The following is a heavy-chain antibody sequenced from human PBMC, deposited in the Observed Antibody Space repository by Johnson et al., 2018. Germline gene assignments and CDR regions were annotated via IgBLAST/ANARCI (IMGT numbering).Heavy chain of an antibody. CDR3: ARDTENSYYYYGLDV. CDR2: IDISGTT. Sequence: QVQLQESGPGLVKPSETLSLTCTVPDGSIGGYYWSWVRQTAEKGLEWIGRIDISGTTNSDPSLKSRVTMSVDTSKKQFSLKLSSVTAADTAVYYCARDTENSYYYYGLDVWGQGTRVTVSS. J-gene: IGHJ6*02. CDR1: DGSIGGYY. D-gene: IGHD1-7*01. V-gene: IGHV4-4*07.